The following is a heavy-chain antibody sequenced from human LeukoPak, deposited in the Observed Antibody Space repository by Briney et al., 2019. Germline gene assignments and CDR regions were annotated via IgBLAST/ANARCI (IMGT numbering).Heavy chain of an antibody. V-gene: IGHV1-2*02. J-gene: IGHJ3*02. D-gene: IGHD1-14*01. CDR2: INPNSGGT. CDR1: GYTFTGYY. Sequence: ASVKVSCKASGYTFTGYYMHWVRQAPGQGLEWMGWINPNSGGTNYTQKFQGRVTMTRDTSISTAYMELSRLRSDDTAVYYCAIEGVTGYAFDIWGQGTMVTVSS. CDR3: AIEGVTGYAFDI.